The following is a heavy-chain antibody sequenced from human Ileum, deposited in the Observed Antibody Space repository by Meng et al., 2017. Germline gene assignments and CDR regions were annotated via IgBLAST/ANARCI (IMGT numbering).Heavy chain of an antibody. Sequence: EVQLVESGGGGVQPGGSGRRSCAAAGFTFSSYWIHWVRQAPGKGLVWVSHIKYDGSITNYADSVKGRFTISRDNAKNMLYLQMNSLRAEDTAVYYCARRWNDGLDIWGQGTVVTVSS. D-gene: IGHD5-24*01. CDR1: GFTFSSYW. CDR3: ARRWNDGLDI. CDR2: IKYDGSIT. J-gene: IGHJ3*02. V-gene: IGHV3-74*01.